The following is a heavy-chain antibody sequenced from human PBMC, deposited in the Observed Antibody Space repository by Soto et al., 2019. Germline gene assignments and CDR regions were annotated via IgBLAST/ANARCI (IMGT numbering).Heavy chain of an antibody. Sequence: SETLSLTCAVYGGPFSGYYWSWIRQPPGKGLEWIAEINHSGSTNYNPSLKSRVTISVDTSKNQFSLKLSPVTPEDKPVYYSARRLSSHYFDYWGQGTLVTVS. CDR3: ARRLSSHYFDY. D-gene: IGHD6-13*01. V-gene: IGHV4-34*01. CDR2: INHSGST. J-gene: IGHJ4*02. CDR1: GGPFSGYY.